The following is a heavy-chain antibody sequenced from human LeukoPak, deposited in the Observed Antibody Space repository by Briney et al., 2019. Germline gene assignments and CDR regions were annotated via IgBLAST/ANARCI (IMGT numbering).Heavy chain of an antibody. V-gene: IGHV3-30-3*01. CDR2: ISYDGSNK. Sequence: GGSLRLSCAASGFTFSSYAMHWVRQAPGKGLEWVAVISYDGSNKYYADSVKGRFTISRDNSKNTLYLQMNSLRAEDTAVYYCARGYIAVAGTGGLVYWGQGTLVTVSS. CDR3: ARGYIAVAGTGGLVY. CDR1: GFTFSSYA. D-gene: IGHD6-19*01. J-gene: IGHJ4*02.